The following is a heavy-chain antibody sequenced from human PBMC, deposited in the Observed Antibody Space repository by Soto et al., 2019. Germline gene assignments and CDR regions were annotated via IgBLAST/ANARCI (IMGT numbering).Heavy chain of an antibody. V-gene: IGHV1-69*04. CDR2: IIPILGIA. CDR1: GGTFSSYT. CDR3: AREGEQQLVNWFDP. J-gene: IGHJ5*02. D-gene: IGHD6-13*01. Sequence: SVKVSCKASGGTFSSYTISWVRQAPGQGLEWMGRIIPILGIANYAQKFQGRVTITADKSTSTAYMELSSLRSEDTAVYYCAREGEQQLVNWFDPWGQGTLVTVSS.